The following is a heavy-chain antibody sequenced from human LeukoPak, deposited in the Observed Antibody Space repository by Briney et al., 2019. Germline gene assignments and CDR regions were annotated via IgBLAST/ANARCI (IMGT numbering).Heavy chain of an antibody. CDR2: ISAYNGNT. D-gene: IGHD1-1*01. CDR3: ARDSTNTRTFDP. Sequence: ASVKVSCKASGYTFTSYGISWVRQAPGQGLECMGWISAYNGNTNYAQKLQGRVTMTTDTSTSTAYMELRSLRSDDTAVYYCARDSTNTRTFDPWGQGTLVTVSS. CDR1: GYTFTSYG. J-gene: IGHJ5*02. V-gene: IGHV1-18*01.